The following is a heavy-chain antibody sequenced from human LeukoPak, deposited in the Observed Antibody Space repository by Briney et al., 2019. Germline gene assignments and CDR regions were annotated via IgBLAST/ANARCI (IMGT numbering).Heavy chain of an antibody. CDR2: INHSGST. CDR3: AKGPRENYSDTSGYYYNY. J-gene: IGHJ4*02. D-gene: IGHD3-22*01. V-gene: IGHV4-34*01. CDR1: GGSLSGYY. Sequence: SETLSLTCAVYGGSLSGYYWSWLRQPPGKGLEWIGEINHSGSTNHNPSLKSRVTISLDTSKNQFSLKLTSVTAADTAVYYGAKGPRENYSDTSGYYYNYWGQGTLVTVSS.